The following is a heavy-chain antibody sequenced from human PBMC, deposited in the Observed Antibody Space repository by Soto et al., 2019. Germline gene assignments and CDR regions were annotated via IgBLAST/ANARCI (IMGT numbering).Heavy chain of an antibody. J-gene: IGHJ6*02. CDR3: ARDRKARGTSRQKSLSESYSGYYGLDV. Sequence: VQLVQSGAEVKKPGASVKVSCEASGYSFISYGISWVRQAPGQGLEWVGWSSGYNANTNYAQIVQGRVTMTKDTSTRTAYMELMSLRSDDTAVYYCARDRKARGTSRQKSLSESYSGYYGLDVWGQGTTVTVSS. CDR1: GYSFISYG. D-gene: IGHD3-10*01. V-gene: IGHV1-18*04. CDR2: SSGYNANT.